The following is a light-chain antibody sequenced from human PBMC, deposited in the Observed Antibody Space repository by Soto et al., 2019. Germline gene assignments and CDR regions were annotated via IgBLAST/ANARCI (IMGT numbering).Light chain of an antibody. V-gene: IGKV1-27*01. CDR3: QKCKVAPFT. J-gene: IGKJ4*01. CDR2: AAS. CDR1: QGISNF. Sequence: IQLTQSPSSLSASVGNRVTITCRASQGISNFLAWYQQKPGKAPNLLIYAASTLQSGVPSRFTGSGSGTDFTLTISSLQPEDAAIYYCQKCKVAPFTFGGGTKVDIK.